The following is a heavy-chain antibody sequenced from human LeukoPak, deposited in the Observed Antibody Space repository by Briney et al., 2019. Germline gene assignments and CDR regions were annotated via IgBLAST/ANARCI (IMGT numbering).Heavy chain of an antibody. Sequence: ASVKVSCKASGYTFIGYYIHWVRQAPGQGLEWMGWINPNSGGTKYAQKFQGRVTMTRDTSITTAYMELSRLRSDDTAVYYCARGQIELPDYWGQGTLVTVSS. V-gene: IGHV1-2*02. CDR2: INPNSGGT. D-gene: IGHD5-24*01. CDR1: GYTFIGYY. J-gene: IGHJ4*02. CDR3: ARGQIELPDY.